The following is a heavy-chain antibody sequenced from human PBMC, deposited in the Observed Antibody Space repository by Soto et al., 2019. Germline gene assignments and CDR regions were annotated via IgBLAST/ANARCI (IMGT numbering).Heavy chain of an antibody. D-gene: IGHD3-16*01. Sequence: EVQLLQSGGGLVQPGGSLRLSCAASGFIFSNYAMNWVRQAPGKGLEWVSIVTSRGDTTYYADSVKGRFTISRDNSKNTLYLQVNSLAAEDAAVYYCAKGRLGGGLGYWGQGTLVSVSS. CDR1: GFIFSNYA. V-gene: IGHV3-23*01. CDR3: AKGRLGGGLGY. CDR2: VTSRGDTT. J-gene: IGHJ4*02.